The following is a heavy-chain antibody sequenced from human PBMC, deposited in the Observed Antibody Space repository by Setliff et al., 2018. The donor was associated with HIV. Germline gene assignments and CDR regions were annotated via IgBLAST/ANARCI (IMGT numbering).Heavy chain of an antibody. V-gene: IGHV3-48*03. Sequence: GGSLRLSCAASGLIFSSYEMNWVRQAPGKGLEWISFIGGHGSIIHYADSVKGRFTISRDNAKNSVYLQMHSLRDEDTAVYYCASFYGDYGYWGHGTQVTVSS. CDR1: GLIFSSYE. CDR2: IGGHGSII. CDR3: ASFYGDYGY. D-gene: IGHD3-10*01. J-gene: IGHJ4*01.